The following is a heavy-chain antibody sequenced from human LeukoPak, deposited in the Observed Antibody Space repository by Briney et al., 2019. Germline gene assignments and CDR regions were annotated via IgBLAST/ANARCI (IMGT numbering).Heavy chain of an antibody. Sequence: EWIGYIYCSGSTYYNPSLKSRVTISVDTSKNQFSLKLSSVTAADTAVYYCARGSSSWRFDYWGQGTLVTVSS. CDR2: IYCSGST. D-gene: IGHD6-13*01. CDR3: ARGSSSWRFDY. J-gene: IGHJ4*02. V-gene: IGHV4-31*02.